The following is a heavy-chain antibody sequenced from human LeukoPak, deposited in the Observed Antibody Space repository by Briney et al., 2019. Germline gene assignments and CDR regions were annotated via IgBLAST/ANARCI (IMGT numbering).Heavy chain of an antibody. Sequence: SETLSLTCAVSGGSISSGGYSWSWIRQPPGKGLEWIGYINHSGSTNYNPSLKSRVTISVDTSKNQFSLKLSSVTAADTAVYYCASRGGDDYGDWGQGTLVTVSS. CDR2: INHSGST. D-gene: IGHD4-17*01. CDR1: GGSISSGGYS. J-gene: IGHJ4*02. CDR3: ASRGGDDYGD. V-gene: IGHV4-30-2*01.